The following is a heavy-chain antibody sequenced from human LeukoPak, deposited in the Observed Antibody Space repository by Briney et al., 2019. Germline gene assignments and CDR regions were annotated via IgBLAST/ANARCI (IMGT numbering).Heavy chain of an antibody. J-gene: IGHJ4*02. Sequence: SQTLSLTCAVSGGSISSGGYSWSWIRQPPGKGLEWIGYIYHSGSTYYNPSLKSRVTISVDRSKNQFSLKLSSVTAADTAVYYCARVDSSGAGDYFDYWAREPWSPSPQ. CDR3: ARVDSSGAGDYFDY. CDR1: GGSISSGGYS. D-gene: IGHD3-22*01. V-gene: IGHV4-30-2*01. CDR2: IYHSGST.